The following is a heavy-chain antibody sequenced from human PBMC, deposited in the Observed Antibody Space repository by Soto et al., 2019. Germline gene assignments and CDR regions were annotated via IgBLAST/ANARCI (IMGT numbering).Heavy chain of an antibody. Sequence: SVKASCKDSRGTFSSYAISWARQATGQGLEWMGGIIPIFGTANYAQKFQGRVTITADESTSTAYMELSSLRSEDTAVYYCASPVYSNYDYYYYGMDVWGQGTTVTVSS. D-gene: IGHD4-4*01. CDR1: RGTFSSYA. J-gene: IGHJ6*02. CDR3: ASPVYSNYDYYYYGMDV. CDR2: IIPIFGTA. V-gene: IGHV1-69*13.